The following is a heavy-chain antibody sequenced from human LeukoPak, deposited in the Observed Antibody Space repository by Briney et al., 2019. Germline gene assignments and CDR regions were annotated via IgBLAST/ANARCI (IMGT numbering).Heavy chain of an antibody. CDR2: INPNSGGT. CDR1: GYTFTCYY. V-gene: IGHV1-2*02. CDR3: ARDPYSSGWYAAGDY. D-gene: IGHD6-19*01. J-gene: IGHJ4*02. Sequence: ASVKVSCKASGYTFTCYYMHWVRQAPGQGLEWMGWINPNSGGTNYAQKFQGRVTMTRDTSISTAYMALSRLRSDDTAVYYCARDPYSSGWYAAGDYWGQGTLVTVSS.